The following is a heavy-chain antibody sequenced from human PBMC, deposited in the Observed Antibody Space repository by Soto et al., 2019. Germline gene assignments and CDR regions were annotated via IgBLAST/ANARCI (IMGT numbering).Heavy chain of an antibody. CDR3: VRDRCYYGPVNGFHL. Sequence: PGGSLRLSCAVSGFSLGQYTMTWVRQAPGKGLEWVASIITTSSDVYYSDSVKGRFTISRDNAKRQLNLLMTSLRVEDSGIYYCVRDRCYYGPVNGFHLWGPATPVTVSS. J-gene: IGHJ6*02. CDR2: IITTSSDV. V-gene: IGHV3-21*01. CDR1: GFSLGQYT. D-gene: IGHD3-22*01.